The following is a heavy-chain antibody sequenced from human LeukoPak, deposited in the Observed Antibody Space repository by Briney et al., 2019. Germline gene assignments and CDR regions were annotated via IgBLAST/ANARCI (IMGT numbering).Heavy chain of an antibody. D-gene: IGHD6-13*01. J-gene: IGHJ4*02. V-gene: IGHV4-4*09. CDR3: ARLREGSPFDY. Sequence: PGGSLRLSCVVSGFTFSNAWMSWIRQAPGKGLEWIWYVYTSGSTNYNPSLKSRVTISVDTSKNQFSLKLSSVTAADTAVYYCARLREGSPFDYWGQGTLVTVSS. CDR2: VYTSGST. CDR1: GFTFSNAW.